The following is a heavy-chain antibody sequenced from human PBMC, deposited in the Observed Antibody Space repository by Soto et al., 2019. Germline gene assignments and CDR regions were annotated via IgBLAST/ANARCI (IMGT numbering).Heavy chain of an antibody. J-gene: IGHJ6*02. Sequence: LRLSCAASGFTFSSYAMHWVRQAPGKGLEWVAVISYDGSNKYYADSVKGRFTISRDNSKNTLYLQMNSLRAEDTAVYYCARERTTSRYYYYGMDVWGQGTTVTVSS. CDR2: ISYDGSNK. CDR3: ARERTTSRYYYYGMDV. CDR1: GFTFSSYA. V-gene: IGHV3-30-3*01. D-gene: IGHD4-17*01.